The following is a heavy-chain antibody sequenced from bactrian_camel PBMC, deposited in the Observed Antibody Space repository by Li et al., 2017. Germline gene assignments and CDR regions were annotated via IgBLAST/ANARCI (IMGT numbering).Heavy chain of an antibody. CDR1: GYTYSSNC. CDR3: ARWASDYGLGTPYY. V-gene: IGHV3S53*01. CDR2: IDRRGST. J-gene: IGHJ4*01. Sequence: VQLVESGGGSVQPGGSLRLSCDASGYTYSSNCMGWFRQAPGKEREGVSRIDRRGSTTYAESVKGRFTISRNNAANTVYLQMNSLKPEDTAVYYCARWASDYGLGTPYYWGQGTQVTVS. D-gene: IGHD5*01.